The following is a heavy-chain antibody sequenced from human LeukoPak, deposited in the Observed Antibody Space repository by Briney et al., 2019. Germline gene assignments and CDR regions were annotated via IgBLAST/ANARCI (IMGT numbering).Heavy chain of an antibody. CDR2: INPKSGGT. J-gene: IGHJ5*02. CDR3: ARDPKTTGGDNWFDP. D-gene: IGHD4-17*01. CDR1: GYTITGYY. Sequence: GASVKVSCKASGYTITGYYMHRVRQAPGQGLEWMGWINPKSGGTNYAQKFQGRVTMTRDTSISTAYMELSGLRSDDTAVYYCARDPKTTGGDNWFDPWGQGTLVTVSS. V-gene: IGHV1-2*02.